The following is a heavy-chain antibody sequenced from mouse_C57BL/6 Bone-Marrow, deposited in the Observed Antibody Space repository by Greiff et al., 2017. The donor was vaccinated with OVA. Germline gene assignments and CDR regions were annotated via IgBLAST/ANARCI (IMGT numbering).Heavy chain of an antibody. D-gene: IGHD1-1*01. CDR3: ARWGYYYGSSIDY. Sequence: QVQLQQSGPELVKPGASVKISCKASGYAFSSSWMNWVKQRPGKGLEWIGRIYPGDGDTNYNGKFKGKATLTADKSSSTAYMQLSSLTSEDSAVYFCARWGYYYGSSIDYWGQGTTLTVSS. J-gene: IGHJ2*01. CDR1: GYAFSSSW. CDR2: IYPGDGDT. V-gene: IGHV1-82*01.